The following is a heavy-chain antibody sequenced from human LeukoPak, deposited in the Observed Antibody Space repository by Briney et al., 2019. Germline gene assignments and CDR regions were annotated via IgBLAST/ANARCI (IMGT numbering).Heavy chain of an antibody. CDR3: ASSRGYYDSSGSYYYYAMDV. CDR2: INPNSGGT. J-gene: IGHJ6*02. CDR1: GYTFTGYY. V-gene: IGHV1-2*02. Sequence: ASVKVTCKASGYTFTGYYMHRVRQAPGQGLEWMGWINPNSGGTNYAQKFQGRVTMTRDTSISTAYMELSRLRSDDTAVYYCASSRGYYDSSGSYYYYAMDVWGQGTTVTVSS. D-gene: IGHD3-22*01.